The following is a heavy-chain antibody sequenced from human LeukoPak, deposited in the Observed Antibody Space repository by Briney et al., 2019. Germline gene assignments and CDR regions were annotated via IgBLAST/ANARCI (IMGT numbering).Heavy chain of an antibody. CDR2: VASSGTS. Sequence: SDTLSLTCTVSGDSLNTYYWTWIRQPPGKELEWIGFVASSGTSNYNPSLKSRVSISIDTSKNQFSLALTSVTPADTAVYYCARVVRGVVTSNWFDPWGQGTLVSVSS. CDR3: ARVVRGVVTSNWFDP. J-gene: IGHJ5*02. V-gene: IGHV4-59*07. D-gene: IGHD2-21*02. CDR1: GDSLNTYY.